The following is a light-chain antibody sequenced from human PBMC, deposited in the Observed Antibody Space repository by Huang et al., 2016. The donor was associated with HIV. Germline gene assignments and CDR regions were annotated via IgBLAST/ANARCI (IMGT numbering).Light chain of an antibody. CDR2: EAS. V-gene: IGKV1-5*03. J-gene: IGKJ1*01. Sequence: DIQMTQSSATLSASVGDRVTITCRASQSIGTWLARYQQKPRKAPNLLIYEASTLESGVPSRFSGGGSGTEFTLTINSLQPDDFATYYCQHYNSFPWTFGQGTKVEV. CDR3: QHYNSFPWT. CDR1: QSIGTW.